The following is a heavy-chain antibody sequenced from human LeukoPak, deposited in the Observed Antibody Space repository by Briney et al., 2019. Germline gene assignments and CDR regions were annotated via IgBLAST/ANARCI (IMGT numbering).Heavy chain of an antibody. CDR2: INPSGGST. D-gene: IGHD2-2*02. V-gene: IGHV1-46*01. CDR1: GYTFTSYY. CDR3: ARDGTVVVPAAISTYNWFDP. Sequence: ASVKVSCRASGYTFTSYYMHWVRQAPGQGLEWMGIINPSGGSTSCAQKFQGRVTMTRDTSTSTVYMELSSLRSEDTAVYYCARDGTVVVPAAISTYNWFDPWGQGTLVTVSS. J-gene: IGHJ5*02.